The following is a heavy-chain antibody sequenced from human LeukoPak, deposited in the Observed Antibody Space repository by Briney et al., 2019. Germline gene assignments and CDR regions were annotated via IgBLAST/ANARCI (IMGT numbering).Heavy chain of an antibody. CDR3: ARDQGDTAMGWGKGGYFDL. V-gene: IGHV1-2*02. D-gene: IGHD5-18*01. CDR1: GYAFTSYY. CDR2: INPNSGGT. Sequence: GASVKVSCKASGYAFTSYYMHWVRQAPGQGLEWMGWINPNSGGTNYAQKFQGRVTMTRDTSISTAYMELSRLRSDDTAVYYCARDQGDTAMGWGKGGYFDLWGRGTLVTVSS. J-gene: IGHJ2*01.